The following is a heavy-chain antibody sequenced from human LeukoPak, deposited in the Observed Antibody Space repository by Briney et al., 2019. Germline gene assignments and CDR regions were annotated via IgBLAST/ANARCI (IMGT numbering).Heavy chain of an antibody. Sequence: GASVKVSCKASGYTFTGYYMHWVRQAPGQGLEWMGWINPNSGGTNYAQKFQGRVTMTRDTSISTAYMELSRLRSDGTAVYYCARDLLAMVRGVIIGAVGYWGQGTLVTVSS. CDR1: GYTFTGYY. J-gene: IGHJ4*02. CDR3: ARDLLAMVRGVIIGAVGY. CDR2: INPNSGGT. V-gene: IGHV1-2*02. D-gene: IGHD3-10*01.